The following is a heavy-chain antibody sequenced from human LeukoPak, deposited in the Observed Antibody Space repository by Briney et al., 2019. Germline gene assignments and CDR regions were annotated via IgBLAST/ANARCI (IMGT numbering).Heavy chain of an antibody. J-gene: IGHJ1*01. Sequence: GGSLRLSCAASGLSFSSYEMNWVRQAPGKGLEWVSYISSGADTIYYADSVKGRFTISRDNAKNSLYLQMDSLRAEDTAVYYCAKGGVYSSSWPAEYFQHWGQGTLVTVSS. CDR2: ISSGADTI. D-gene: IGHD6-13*01. V-gene: IGHV3-48*03. CDR1: GLSFSSYE. CDR3: AKGGVYSSSWPAEYFQH.